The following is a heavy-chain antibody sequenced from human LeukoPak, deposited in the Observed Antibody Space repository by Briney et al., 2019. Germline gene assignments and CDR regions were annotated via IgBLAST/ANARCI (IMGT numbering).Heavy chain of an antibody. CDR3: AMVRGVFFDY. CDR1: GGSISSSSYY. V-gene: IGHV4-39*01. J-gene: IGHJ4*02. D-gene: IGHD3-10*01. Sequence: SETLSLTCTVSGGSISSSSYYWGWIRQPPGEGLEWIGSIYYSGSTYYNPSLKSRVTISVDTSKNQFSLKLSSVTAADTAVYYCAMVRGVFFDYWGQGTLVTVSS. CDR2: IYYSGST.